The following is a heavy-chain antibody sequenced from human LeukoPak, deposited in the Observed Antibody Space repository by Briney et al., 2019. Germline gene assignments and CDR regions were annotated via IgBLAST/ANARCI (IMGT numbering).Heavy chain of an antibody. J-gene: IGHJ4*02. CDR3: VRGPIVGASRGSIFLYYFDY. D-gene: IGHD1-26*01. CDR2: TRNKANSYTT. V-gene: IGHV3-72*01. Sequence: GGSLRLSCAASGFTFSDHYMDWVRQAPGKGLEWVRRTRNKANSYTTEYAASVKGRFIISRDDSQNSLYLQMNSLKTEDTAVYYCVRGPIVGASRGSIFLYYFDYWGQGTLVTVSS. CDR1: GFTFSDHY.